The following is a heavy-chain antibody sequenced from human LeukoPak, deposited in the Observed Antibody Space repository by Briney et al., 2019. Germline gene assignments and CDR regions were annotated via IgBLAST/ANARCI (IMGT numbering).Heavy chain of an antibody. CDR3: AREYYYGSSGYPDDY. J-gene: IGHJ4*02. D-gene: IGHD3-22*01. Sequence: SVTVSCKASGGTFSSYSISWVRQAPGQGLEWMGWIIPIVGIANYAQKFQGRITITADKSTCTAYMELSSLRAKDTDVYYSAREYYYGSSGYPDDYWGQGTLVTVSS. CDR1: GGTFSSYS. CDR2: IIPIVGIA. V-gene: IGHV1-69*10.